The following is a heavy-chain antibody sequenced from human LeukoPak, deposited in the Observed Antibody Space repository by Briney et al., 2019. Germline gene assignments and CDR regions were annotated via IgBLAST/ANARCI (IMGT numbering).Heavy chain of an antibody. V-gene: IGHV3-30*18. CDR2: ISYDGSNK. CDR1: GFTFSSYG. Sequence: PGGSLRLSCAASGFTFSSYGMPWVRQAPGEGLEWVAVISYDGSNKYYADSVKGRFTISRDNSKNTLYLQMNSLRAEDTAVYYCAKDVTYYYGSGSYGYFDYWGQGTPVTVSS. CDR3: AKDVTYYYGSGSYGYFDY. J-gene: IGHJ4*02. D-gene: IGHD3-10*01.